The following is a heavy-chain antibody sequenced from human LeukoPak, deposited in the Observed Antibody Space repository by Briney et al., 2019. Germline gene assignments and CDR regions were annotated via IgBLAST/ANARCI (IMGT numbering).Heavy chain of an antibody. CDR2: IYHSGNT. J-gene: IGHJ4*02. CDR3: ARTARGDWSIDY. Sequence: SETLSLTCSVSGYSISSSYYWGWIRQPPGKGLEWIGSIYHSGNTYYNPSLKSRVTISVDTSKNQFSLKLSSVTAADTAVYYCARTARGDWSIDYWGQGTLVTVSS. D-gene: IGHD2-21*02. CDR1: GYSISSSYY. V-gene: IGHV4-38-2*02.